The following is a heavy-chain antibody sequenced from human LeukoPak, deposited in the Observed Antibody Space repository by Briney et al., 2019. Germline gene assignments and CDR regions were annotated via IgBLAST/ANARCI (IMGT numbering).Heavy chain of an antibody. CDR2: IYYSESI. Sequence: SETLSLTCTVSGGSISSTSYYWGWIRQPPGKGLEWIGSIYYSESISYNPSLKSRVTISVDTSKNQFSLKLSSGTAADTAVYYCARQGGGIDYWGQGTLVTVSS. CDR3: ARQGGGIDY. CDR1: GGSISSTSYY. D-gene: IGHD3-16*01. V-gene: IGHV4-39*01. J-gene: IGHJ4*02.